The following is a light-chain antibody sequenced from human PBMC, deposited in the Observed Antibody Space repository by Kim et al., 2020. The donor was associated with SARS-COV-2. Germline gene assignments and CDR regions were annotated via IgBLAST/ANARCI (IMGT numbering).Light chain of an antibody. CDR3: QQYKSYRT. J-gene: IGKJ1*01. CDR1: QSISSR. V-gene: IGKV1-5*01. Sequence: GDRVTLTCRASQSISSRLAWYQQKPGKAPKLLINDASSLQSGVPSRFAGSGSGTEFTLTISSLQPDDFATYYCQQYKSYRTFGQGTKVDIK. CDR2: DAS.